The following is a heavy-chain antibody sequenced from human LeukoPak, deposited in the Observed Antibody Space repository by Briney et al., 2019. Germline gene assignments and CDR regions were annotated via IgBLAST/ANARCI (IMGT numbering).Heavy chain of an antibody. Sequence: ASVEVSCKASGYTFTGYYMHWVRQAPGQGLEWMGWINPNSGGTSYAQKFQGRVTMTGDTSVTTAYMELSRLRSDDTAVYYCARYSGYDEPFEYWGQGTLVTVSS. CDR2: INPNSGGT. CDR1: GYTFTGYY. V-gene: IGHV1-2*02. D-gene: IGHD5-12*01. J-gene: IGHJ4*02. CDR3: ARYSGYDEPFEY.